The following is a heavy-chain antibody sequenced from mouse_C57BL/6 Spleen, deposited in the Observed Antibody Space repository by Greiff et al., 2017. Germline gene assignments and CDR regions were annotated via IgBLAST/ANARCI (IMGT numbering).Heavy chain of an antibody. CDR1: GFNIKDYY. D-gene: IGHD1-1*01. CDR2: IDPEDGET. CDR3: AYSYYGSREAYYYAMDY. V-gene: IGHV14-2*01. Sequence: EVQLQQSGAELVKPGASVKLSCTASGFNIKDYYMHWVKQRTEQGLEWIGRIDPEDGETKYAPKFQGQATITADTSSNTAYLQLSSLTSEDTAVYYCAYSYYGSREAYYYAMDYWGQGTSVTVSS. J-gene: IGHJ4*01.